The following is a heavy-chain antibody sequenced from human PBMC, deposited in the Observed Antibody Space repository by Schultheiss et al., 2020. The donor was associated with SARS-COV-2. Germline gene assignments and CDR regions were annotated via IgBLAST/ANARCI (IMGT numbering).Heavy chain of an antibody. CDR3: ARDSSGYLGGYYFDY. V-gene: IGHV4-61*01. CDR1: GGSVSSGSYY. D-gene: IGHD3-22*01. J-gene: IGHJ4*02. CDR2: IYYSGST. Sequence: SETLSLTCTVSGGSVSSGSYYWSWIRQPPGKGLEWIGYIYYSGSTNYNPSLKSRVTISVDTSKNQFSLKLSSVTAADTAVYYCARDSSGYLGGYYFDYWGQGTLVTVSS.